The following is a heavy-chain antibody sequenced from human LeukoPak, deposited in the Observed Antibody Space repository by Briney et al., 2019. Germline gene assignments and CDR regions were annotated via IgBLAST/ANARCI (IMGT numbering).Heavy chain of an antibody. J-gene: IGHJ5*02. V-gene: IGHV3-30-3*01. D-gene: IGHD2-2*01. CDR2: ISYDGSNK. Sequence: GGSLRLSCAASGFTFSSYAMHWVRQAPGKGLEWVAVISYDGSNKYYADSVKGRFTISRDNSKNTLYLQMNSLRAEDTAVYYCARSAPGSIVVVPAAGNWFDPWGQGTLVTVSS. CDR3: ARSAPGSIVVVPAAGNWFDP. CDR1: GFTFSSYA.